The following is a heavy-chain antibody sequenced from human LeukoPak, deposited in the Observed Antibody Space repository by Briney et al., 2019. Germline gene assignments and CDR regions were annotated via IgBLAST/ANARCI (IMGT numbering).Heavy chain of an antibody. J-gene: IGHJ4*02. V-gene: IGHV3-23*01. D-gene: IGHD6-19*01. CDR2: ISGSGGST. CDR1: GFTFSSYA. Sequence: GGSLRLSCAASGFTFSSYAMSWVRQAPGKGLEWVSAISGSGGSTYYADSVKGRFTISRDNSKNTLYLQMNSLRAEDTAVYYCAKVVGVTVVAGTEIDYWGQGTLVTVSS. CDR3: AKVVGVTVVAGTEIDY.